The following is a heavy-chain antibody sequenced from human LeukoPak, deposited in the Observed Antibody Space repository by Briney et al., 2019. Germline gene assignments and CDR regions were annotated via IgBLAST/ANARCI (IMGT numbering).Heavy chain of an antibody. Sequence: ASVKVSCKASGYTFTSYGISWVRQAPGQGLEWMGWISAYNGNINYAQKLQGRVTMTTDTSTSTAYMELRSLRSDDTAVYYCARPYYYDSSGYYSIWGQGTLVTVSS. D-gene: IGHD3-22*01. CDR2: ISAYNGNI. J-gene: IGHJ4*02. CDR1: GYTFTSYG. V-gene: IGHV1-18*01. CDR3: ARPYYYDSSGYYSI.